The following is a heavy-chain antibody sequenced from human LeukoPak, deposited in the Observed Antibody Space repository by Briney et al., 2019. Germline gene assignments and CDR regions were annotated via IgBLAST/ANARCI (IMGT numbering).Heavy chain of an antibody. CDR2: IKQDETET. CDR1: GFSFGTHW. CDR3: ARDRKSGYPVYAFDI. Sequence: GGSLRLSCAASGFSFGTHWMAWVRQPPGAGPEWVANIKQDETETYYADAVRGRFTITRDNAKNSLYLQMDNLRAEDTAVYYCARDRKSGYPVYAFDIWGQGTMVTVSS. D-gene: IGHD6-25*01. V-gene: IGHV3-7*01. J-gene: IGHJ3*02.